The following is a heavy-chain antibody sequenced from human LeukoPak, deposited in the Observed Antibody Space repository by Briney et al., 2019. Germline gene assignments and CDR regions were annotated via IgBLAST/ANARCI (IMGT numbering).Heavy chain of an antibody. J-gene: IGHJ4*02. CDR3: ARSGRGTYYYFDL. D-gene: IGHD1-26*01. CDR2: INPNSGGT. Sequence: ASVKVSCKASEYTFTGYYMHWVRQAPGQGFEWMGWINPNSGGTNYAQKFQGRVSMTADTSTSTAYMELRSLRSDDTAVYYCARSGRGTYYYFDLWGQGTLVTVSS. V-gene: IGHV1-2*02. CDR1: EYTFTGYY.